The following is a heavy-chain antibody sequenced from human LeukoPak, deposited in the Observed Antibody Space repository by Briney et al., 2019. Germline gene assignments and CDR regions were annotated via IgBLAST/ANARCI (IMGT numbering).Heavy chain of an antibody. V-gene: IGHV1-8*01. CDR1: GYTLSSYD. Sequence: ASVKVSCKASGYTLSSYDVNWVRQATGQGLEWMGWMNPNSGKTGYAQKFQGRVTIIRNTSISTAYMKLSSLRSEDTAVYYRARAAGVTRNYYIDVWGKGTTVTVSS. J-gene: IGHJ6*03. D-gene: IGHD4-17*01. CDR3: ARAAGVTRNYYIDV. CDR2: MNPNSGKT.